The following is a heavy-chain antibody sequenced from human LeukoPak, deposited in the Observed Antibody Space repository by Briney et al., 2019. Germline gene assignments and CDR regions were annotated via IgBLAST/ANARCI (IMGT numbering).Heavy chain of an antibody. Sequence: VESLKISCQASGYNFDNYWITWVRQMPGEALEWMGRIDPSDSHTNYRPSLQGHVSISIDRSLYTAYLQWSSLKASDTAIYYCARLINHQWYLDYWGQGTLVTVSS. V-gene: IGHV5-10-1*01. CDR2: IDPSDSHT. J-gene: IGHJ4*01. D-gene: IGHD2-15*01. CDR3: ARLINHQWYLDY. CDR1: GYNFDNYW.